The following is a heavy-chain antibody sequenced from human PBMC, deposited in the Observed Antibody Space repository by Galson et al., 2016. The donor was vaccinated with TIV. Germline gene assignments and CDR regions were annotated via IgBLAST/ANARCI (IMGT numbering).Heavy chain of an antibody. CDR1: GYTFTDNY. V-gene: IGHV1-46*03. D-gene: IGHD6-25*01. J-gene: IGHJ4*02. CDR3: ARDTRSGYSSGWPPFDF. Sequence: SCKASGYTFTDNYIHWVRQAPGQGLEWMGVITPGGAGTFYAQKFQGRVTMTADTSTRTVYMEINSLRSEDAAMYFCARDTRSGYSSGWPPFDFWAREPWSPSPQ. CDR2: ITPGGAGT.